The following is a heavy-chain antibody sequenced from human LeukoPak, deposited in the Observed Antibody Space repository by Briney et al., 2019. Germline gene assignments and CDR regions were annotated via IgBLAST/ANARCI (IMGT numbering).Heavy chain of an antibody. CDR3: ARDHPRILWFGELPYYYYGMDV. CDR1: GYTFTSYG. J-gene: IGHJ6*02. V-gene: IGHV1-18*01. CDR2: ISAYNGNT. D-gene: IGHD3-10*01. Sequence: GAARRVSFKASGYTFTSYGISWVRQAPGQGLEWMGWISAYNGNTNYAQKLQGRVTMTTDTSTSTAYMELRSLRSDDTAVYYCARDHPRILWFGELPYYYYGMDVWGQRTTVTVSS.